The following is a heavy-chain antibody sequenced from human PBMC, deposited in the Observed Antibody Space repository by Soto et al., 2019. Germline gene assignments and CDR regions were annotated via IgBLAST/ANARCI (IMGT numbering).Heavy chain of an antibody. Sequence: SETLSLTCTVSGGSISNYFCNWIRQPAGKGLEWIGRIDNSGSTNYNPSLKSRITMSADTSRNQFSLKLNSVTAADTAVYYCARGGQDFWSGPFDYWGQGALVTVPS. CDR3: ARGGQDFWSGPFDY. J-gene: IGHJ4*02. V-gene: IGHV4-4*07. CDR2: IDNSGST. D-gene: IGHD3-3*01. CDR1: GGSISNYF.